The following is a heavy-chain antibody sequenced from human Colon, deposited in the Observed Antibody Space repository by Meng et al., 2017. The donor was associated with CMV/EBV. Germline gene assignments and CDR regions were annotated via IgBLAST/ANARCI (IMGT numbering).Heavy chain of an antibody. V-gene: IGHV3-23*01. CDR2: ISGDGGTT. CDR1: DFKFTAYA. Sequence: LSCVMSDFKFTAYAMSWVRQAPGQGLQWVAAISGDGGTTHYADSVKGRFTISRDHARNTLYLHLTSLRADDTAVYFCAKLGADSSHWGQGTLVTVSS. J-gene: IGHJ4*02. CDR3: AKLGADSSH.